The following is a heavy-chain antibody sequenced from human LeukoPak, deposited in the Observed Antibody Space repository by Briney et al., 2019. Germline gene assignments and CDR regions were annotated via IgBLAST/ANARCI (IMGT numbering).Heavy chain of an antibody. J-gene: IGHJ4*02. V-gene: IGHV3-11*04. CDR2: ISSSGSSI. D-gene: IGHD4-23*01. CDR1: GFTFSDYY. Sequence: GGSLRLSCAASGFTFSDYYMSWIRQTPGKGLEWVSYISSSGSSIYYADSVKGRFAISRDNAKNSLFLQMNSLRAEDTAVYYCARDYGGSSPFDYWGQGTLVTVSS. CDR3: ARDYGGSSPFDY.